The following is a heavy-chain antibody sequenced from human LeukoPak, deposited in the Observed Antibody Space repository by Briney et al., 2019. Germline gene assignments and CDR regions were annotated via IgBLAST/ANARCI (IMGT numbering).Heavy chain of an antibody. CDR3: ARASYAGPFDY. J-gene: IGHJ4*02. CDR1: GGSISSGGYY. Sequence: ASETLSLTCTVSGGSISSGGYYWSWIRQRPGKGLGWIGYIYYSGSTYYNPSLKSRVTISVDTSKNQFSLKLSSVTAADTAVYYCARASYAGPFDYWGQGTLVTVSS. D-gene: IGHD3-16*02. V-gene: IGHV4-31*03. CDR2: IYYSGST.